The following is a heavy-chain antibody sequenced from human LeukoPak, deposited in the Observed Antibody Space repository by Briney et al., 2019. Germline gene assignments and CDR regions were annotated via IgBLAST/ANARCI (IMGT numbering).Heavy chain of an antibody. J-gene: IGHJ4*02. CDR3: AKDIDSSGYYYFDY. CDR2: ISGDGGST. V-gene: IGHV3-43*02. D-gene: IGHD3-22*01. CDR1: GFTFDDYA. Sequence: GGSLRLSCAASGFTFDDYAMHWVRQAPGKGLEWVSLISGDGGSTYYADSVKGRFTISRDNSKNSPYLQMNSLRTEDTALYYCAKDIDSSGYYYFDYWGQGTLVTVSS.